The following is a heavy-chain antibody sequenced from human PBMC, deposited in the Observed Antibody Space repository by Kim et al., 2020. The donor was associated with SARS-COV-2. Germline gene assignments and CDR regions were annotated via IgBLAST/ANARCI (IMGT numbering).Heavy chain of an antibody. Sequence: SVKGRFTISRDNSKNTLYLQMNSLRAEDTAVYYCAKDRSPRDYDSSGPIYWGQGTLVTVSS. CDR3: AKDRSPRDYDSSGPIY. V-gene: IGHV3-23*03. D-gene: IGHD3-22*01. J-gene: IGHJ4*02.